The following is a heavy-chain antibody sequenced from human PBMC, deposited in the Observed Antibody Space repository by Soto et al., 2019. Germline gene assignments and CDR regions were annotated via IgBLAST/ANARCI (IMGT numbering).Heavy chain of an antibody. J-gene: IGHJ3*02. CDR2: IYYSGST. Sequence: QVQLQESGPGLVKPSETLSLTCTVSGGSISSYYWSWIRQPPGKGLEWIGYIYYSGSTNYNPSLXTXSXNXXHTSKHQFSLKLSSVPAADTVVYACAGRYGVSFDIWGQGTMVTVSS. CDR1: GGSISSYY. CDR3: AGRYGVSFDI. D-gene: IGHD3-10*01. V-gene: IGHV4-59*08.